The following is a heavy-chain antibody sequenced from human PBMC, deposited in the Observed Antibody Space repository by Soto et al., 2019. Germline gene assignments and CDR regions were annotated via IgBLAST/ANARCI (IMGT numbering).Heavy chain of an antibody. CDR3: ARAPETPSIFGVALPYFFDS. CDR1: GGSFSGYY. V-gene: IGHV4-34*01. Sequence: PSETLSLTCAVYGGSFSGYYWSWIRQPPGKGLEWIGEINHSGSTNYNPSLKSRVTISVDTSKNQFSLKLSSVTAADTAVYYCARAPETPSIFGVALPYFFDSWGQGTLVTVSS. D-gene: IGHD3-3*01. J-gene: IGHJ4*02. CDR2: INHSGST.